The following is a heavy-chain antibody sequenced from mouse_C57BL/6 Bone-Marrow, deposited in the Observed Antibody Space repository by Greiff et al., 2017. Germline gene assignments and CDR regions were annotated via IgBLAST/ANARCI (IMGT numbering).Heavy chain of an antibody. CDR1: GYTFTDYY. CDR3: ARCRYYGSSYEGAFDY. J-gene: IGHJ2*01. D-gene: IGHD1-1*01. V-gene: IGHV1-75*01. Sequence: QVQLQQSGPELVKPGASVKISCKASGYTFTDYYINWVKQRPGQGLEWIGWIFPGSGSTYYNEKFKGKATLTVDKSSSTAYMLLSSLTSEDSAVYFCARCRYYGSSYEGAFDYWGQGTTLTVSS. CDR2: IFPGSGST.